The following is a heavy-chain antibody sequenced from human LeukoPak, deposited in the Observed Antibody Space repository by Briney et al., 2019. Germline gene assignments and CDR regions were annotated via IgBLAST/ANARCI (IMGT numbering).Heavy chain of an antibody. V-gene: IGHV1-8*01. J-gene: IGHJ3*02. Sequence: ASVKVSCKASGYTFTSYDINWVRQAPGQGLEWMGWMNPNSGNTGYAQKFQGRVTMTRNTSISTAYMELSSLRSEDTAVYYCARAGDNVLLWFGELLYAFDIWGQGTMVTVSS. CDR3: ARAGDNVLLWFGELLYAFDI. CDR2: MNPNSGNT. CDR1: GYTFTSYD. D-gene: IGHD3-10*01.